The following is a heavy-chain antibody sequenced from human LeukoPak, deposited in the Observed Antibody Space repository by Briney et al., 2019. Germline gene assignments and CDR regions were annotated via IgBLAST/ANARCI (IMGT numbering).Heavy chain of an antibody. V-gene: IGHV3-66*01. D-gene: IGHD2-2*01. CDR3: AGGEVSLGYCSSTSCAMDV. CDR1: GFTVSSNY. Sequence: GGSLRLSCAASGFTVSSNYMSWVRQAPGKGLEWVSVIYSGGSTYYADSVKGRFTISRDNSKNTLYLQMNSLRAEDTAVYYCAGGEVSLGYCSSTSCAMDVWGQGTTVTVSS. CDR2: IYSGGST. J-gene: IGHJ6*02.